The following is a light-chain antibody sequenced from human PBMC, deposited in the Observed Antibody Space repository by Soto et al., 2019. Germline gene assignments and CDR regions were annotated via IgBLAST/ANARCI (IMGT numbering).Light chain of an antibody. V-gene: IGKV3-20*01. J-gene: IGKJ1*01. CDR1: QSVSSSY. CDR2: GAS. CDR3: QQYGSSPRT. Sequence: EIALTQSPGTLSLSPGERATLSCRASQSVSSSYLAWYQQKPGQAPRLLIYGASSRATGIPDRFSGSGSGTDFTRTIRRLEPEGFAVYYCQQYGSSPRTFGQGTKVEIK.